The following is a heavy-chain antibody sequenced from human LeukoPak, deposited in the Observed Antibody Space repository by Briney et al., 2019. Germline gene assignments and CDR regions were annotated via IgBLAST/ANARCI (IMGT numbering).Heavy chain of an antibody. Sequence: ASVKVSCKVSGYTLTELSMHWVRQAPGKGLEWMGGFDPEDGEIIYAQKFQGRVTMTEDTSTDTAYMELSSLRSEDTAVYYCATWGVSYDSSGYAFDYWGQGTLVTVSS. CDR3: ATWGVSYDSSGYAFDY. D-gene: IGHD3-22*01. J-gene: IGHJ4*02. CDR1: GYTLTELS. V-gene: IGHV1-24*01. CDR2: FDPEDGEI.